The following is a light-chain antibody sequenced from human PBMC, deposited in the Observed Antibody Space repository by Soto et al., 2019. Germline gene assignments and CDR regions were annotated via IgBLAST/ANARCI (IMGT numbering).Light chain of an antibody. V-gene: IGKV1-5*01. J-gene: IGKJ5*01. CDR3: QQYYTYST. Sequence: IQMTHSPSTLSASVGERVLISCRANQSVSSFLAWYQQKPGKAPKPLIFDASTLKTGVPSRFGGSGSGAEFNFTITGLQPDDFATYFCQQYYTYSTFGQGTRLEI. CDR1: QSVSSF. CDR2: DAS.